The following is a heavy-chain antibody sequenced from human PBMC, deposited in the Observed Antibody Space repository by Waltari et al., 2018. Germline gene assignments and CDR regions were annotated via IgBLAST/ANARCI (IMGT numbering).Heavy chain of an antibody. CDR2: IYSGDSDT. CDR3: ARQISGGYDYLNY. V-gene: IGHV5-51*01. Sequence: EVQLVQSGAEVKKPVESLKISCKGSGYSFTSYWIGWVRQMPGKGLEWVGIIYSGDSDTRCSPSFQGQVTISATKSIITAYRQWSSLKASDTAMYYCARQISGGYDYLNYWGQGTLVTVSS. J-gene: IGHJ4*02. CDR1: GYSFTSYW. D-gene: IGHD5-12*01.